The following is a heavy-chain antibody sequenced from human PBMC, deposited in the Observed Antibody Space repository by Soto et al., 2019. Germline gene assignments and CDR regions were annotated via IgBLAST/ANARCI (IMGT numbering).Heavy chain of an antibody. CDR2: ISSGTYT. D-gene: IGHD4-17*01. V-gene: IGHV3-21*01. CDR3: VRDSYGDYAFDY. CDR1: GFTFSTYS. J-gene: IGHJ4*02. Sequence: PGGSLRLSCAASGFTFSTYSMNWVRQAPGKGPEWVSSISSGTYTYYADSVKGRFTISRDNAKDSLYLQMNSLRAEDTAVYFCVRDSYGDYAFDYWGPGTLVTVSS.